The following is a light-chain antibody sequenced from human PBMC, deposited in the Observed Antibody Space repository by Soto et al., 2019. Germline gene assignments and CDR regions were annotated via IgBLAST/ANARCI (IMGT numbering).Light chain of an antibody. Sequence: QSALTQPASVSGSPGQSITISCTGSSSAVGSYRFVSWYQHHPGKVPKLIIYEGGKRPSGVSNRFSGSEPGNTASLTMSGLQAEDEADYYCGSSAPSRTFVFGTGTKVTVL. CDR2: EGG. CDR3: GSSAPSRTFV. V-gene: IGLV2-23*01. CDR1: SSAVGSYRF. J-gene: IGLJ1*01.